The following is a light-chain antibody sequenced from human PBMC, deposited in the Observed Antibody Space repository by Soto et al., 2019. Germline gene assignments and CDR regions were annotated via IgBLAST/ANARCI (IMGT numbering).Light chain of an antibody. CDR1: SSNIGSNT. Sequence: QSVLTQPPSASGTPGQRVTISCFGRSSNIGSNTVNWYQQLPGTAPKLLIISNNQRPSGVPDRFSGSKSGTSASLAISGLQSEDEADYYCAAWDDSLNGVVFGGGTQLTVL. CDR2: SNN. CDR3: AAWDDSLNGVV. J-gene: IGLJ2*01. V-gene: IGLV1-44*01.